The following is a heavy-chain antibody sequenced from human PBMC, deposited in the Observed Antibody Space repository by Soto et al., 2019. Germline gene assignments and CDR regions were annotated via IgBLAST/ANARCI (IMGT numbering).Heavy chain of an antibody. Sequence: QVQLVQSGSEVKKPGSSVRVSCKTSGDTFSIYTISWLRQAPGQGLEWVGRVLPFLDITTYSQRFQGRVTITADRSTTTAYMALRSLRSEDTAVYYCARDRDNSNWPNFDSWGQGTLVTVSS. CDR1: GDTFSIYT. D-gene: IGHD6-13*01. CDR3: ARDRDNSNWPNFDS. CDR2: VLPFLDIT. J-gene: IGHJ4*02. V-gene: IGHV1-69*02.